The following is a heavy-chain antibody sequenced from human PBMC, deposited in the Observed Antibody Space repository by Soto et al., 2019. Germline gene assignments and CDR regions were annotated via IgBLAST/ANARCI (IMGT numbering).Heavy chain of an antibody. CDR1: GGSISSGGYY. V-gene: IGHV4-31*03. J-gene: IGHJ3*02. Sequence: SETLSLTCTVSGGSISSGGYYWRWIRQHPGKGLERIGYIYYSGSTYYNPSLKSRVTISVDTSKNQFSLKLSSVTAADTAVYYCARSTTFIVVVPAASPDAFDIWGQGTMVTVSS. CDR3: ARSTTFIVVVPAASPDAFDI. D-gene: IGHD2-2*01. CDR2: IYYSGST.